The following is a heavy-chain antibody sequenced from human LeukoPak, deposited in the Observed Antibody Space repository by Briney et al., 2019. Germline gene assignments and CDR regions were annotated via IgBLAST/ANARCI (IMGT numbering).Heavy chain of an antibody. CDR1: GFTFSNYW. D-gene: IGHD2-2*01. CDR3: ATGYCSGSSCYRAFEY. CDR2: INSAGTTT. Sequence: GGSLRLSCAASGFTFSNYWLHWVRQAPGKGLVWVSRINSAGTTTSYADPVKGRFTISRDNAKNTLYLQMNSLRAEDTAVYYCATGYCSGSSCYRAFEYWGQGTQVAVSS. J-gene: IGHJ4*02. V-gene: IGHV3-74*01.